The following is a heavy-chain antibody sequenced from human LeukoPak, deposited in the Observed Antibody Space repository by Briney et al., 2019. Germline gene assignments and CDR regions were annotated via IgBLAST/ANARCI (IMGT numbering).Heavy chain of an antibody. Sequence: ASVKDSCKASGYTFTGYYMHWVRQAPGQGLEWMGWINPNSGGTNYAQKFQGRVTMTRDTSISTAYMELSRLRSDDTAVYYCARGYCSSTSCKPWSGWFDPWGQGTLVTVSS. CDR3: ARGYCSSTSCKPWSGWFDP. CDR1: GYTFTGYY. V-gene: IGHV1-2*02. J-gene: IGHJ5*02. CDR2: INPNSGGT. D-gene: IGHD2-2*01.